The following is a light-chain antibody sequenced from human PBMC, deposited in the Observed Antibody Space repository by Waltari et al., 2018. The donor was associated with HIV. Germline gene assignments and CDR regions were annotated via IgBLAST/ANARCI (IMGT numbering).Light chain of an antibody. Sequence: IALTQSPGTLSLSPGERATLSCRASQTISSTYLAWYQQKPGQAPRLLIYGASSRATGIPDRFSGSGSVTDFTLTISSLEPEDCAVYYCQQYIGSPRTFGQGTKVELK. CDR2: GAS. V-gene: IGKV3-20*01. CDR1: QTISSTY. CDR3: QQYIGSPRT. J-gene: IGKJ1*01.